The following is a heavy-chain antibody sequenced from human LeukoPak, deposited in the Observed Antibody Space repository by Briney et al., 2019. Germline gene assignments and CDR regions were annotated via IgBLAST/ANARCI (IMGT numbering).Heavy chain of an antibody. Sequence: PGGSLRLSCAASGFTFSSYWMSWVRQAPGKGLEWVANIKQDGSEKYYVDSVKGRFTISRDNAKNSLYLQMNSLRAEDTAVYYCARGADSSGWPPHYYYGMDVWGQGTTVTVSS. D-gene: IGHD6-25*01. CDR2: IKQDGSEK. V-gene: IGHV3-7*01. CDR3: ARGADSSGWPPHYYYGMDV. CDR1: GFTFSSYW. J-gene: IGHJ6*02.